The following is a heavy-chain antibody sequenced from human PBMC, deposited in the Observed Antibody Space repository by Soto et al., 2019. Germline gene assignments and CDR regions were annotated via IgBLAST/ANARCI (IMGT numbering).Heavy chain of an antibody. CDR1: GFTFSSYA. Sequence: EVQLLESGGGLVQPGGALRLSCAASGFTFSSYAMRWVRQAPGKGLEWVSAISGSGGSTYYADSVKGRFTISRDNSKNTLYLQMNSLRAEDTAVYYCAKEFMVRGVIIIYFDYWGQGTLVTVSS. CDR2: ISGSGGST. V-gene: IGHV3-23*01. D-gene: IGHD3-10*01. J-gene: IGHJ4*02. CDR3: AKEFMVRGVIIIYFDY.